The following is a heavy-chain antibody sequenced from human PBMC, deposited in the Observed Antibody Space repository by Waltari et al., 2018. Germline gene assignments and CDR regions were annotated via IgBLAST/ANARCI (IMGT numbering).Heavy chain of an antibody. V-gene: IGHV4-38-2*02. D-gene: IGHD3-22*01. Sequence: QVQVQESGPGLVKPSETRSLTCTVSGYSISSGYYWGWIRQPPGKGLEWIGSIYHSGSTYYNPSLKSRVTISVDTSKNQFSLKLSSVTAADTAVYYCARADDSSGYSHFWGQGTLVTVSS. J-gene: IGHJ4*02. CDR2: IYHSGST. CDR1: GYSISSGYY. CDR3: ARADDSSGYSHF.